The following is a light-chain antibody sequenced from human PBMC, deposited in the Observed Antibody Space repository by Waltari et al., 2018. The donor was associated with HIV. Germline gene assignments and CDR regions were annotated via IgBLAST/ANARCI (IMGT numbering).Light chain of an antibody. CDR2: AAS. CDR1: QRVSSN. J-gene: IGKJ2*01. Sequence: EIVLTLSPATLSVSPGKTATLSCRASQRVSSNLAWYQQKAGQTPRLLIYAASTRATGIPPRFRSSGSGTRFVLTITSLQREDVAVYYCQQYNDWPWFTFGQGTKLEI. CDR3: QQYNDWPWFT. V-gene: IGKV3-15*01.